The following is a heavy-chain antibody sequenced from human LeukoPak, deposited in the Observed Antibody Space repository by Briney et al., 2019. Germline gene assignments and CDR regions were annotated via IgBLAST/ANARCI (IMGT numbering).Heavy chain of an antibody. CDR2: MNPNSGNT. CDR1: GYTFTSYD. CDR3: ATDGPRVGATYFDY. D-gene: IGHD1-26*01. J-gene: IGHJ4*02. V-gene: IGHV1-8*02. Sequence: GASVKVSCKASGYTFTSYDINWVRQATGQGLEWMGWMNPNSGNTGYAQKFQGRVTMTEDTSTDTAYMELSSLRSEDTAVYYCATDGPRVGATYFDYWGQGTLVTVSS.